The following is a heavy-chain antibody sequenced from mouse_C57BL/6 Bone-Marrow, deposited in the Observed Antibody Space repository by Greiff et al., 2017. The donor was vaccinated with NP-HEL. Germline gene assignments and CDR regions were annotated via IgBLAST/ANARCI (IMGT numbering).Heavy chain of an antibody. CDR2: IRNKANGYTT. CDR3: ARLVGYYGCAY. V-gene: IGHV7-3*01. Sequence: EVQGVESGGGLVQPGGSLSLSCAASGFTFTDYYMSWVRQPPGQALEWLGFIRNKANGYTTEYSAYVKGRFTISSDNYQSILYLQMNARRAEDSATDYCARLVGYYGCAYWGQGTLVTVSA. D-gene: IGHD2-3*01. CDR1: GFTFTDYY. J-gene: IGHJ3*01.